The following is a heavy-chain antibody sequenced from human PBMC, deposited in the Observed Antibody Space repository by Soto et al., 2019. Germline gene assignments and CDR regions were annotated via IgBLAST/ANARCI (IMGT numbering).Heavy chain of an antibody. CDR1: GGSISSYY. D-gene: IGHD6-13*01. V-gene: IGHV4-59*08. CDR3: ARRARGQQLVRNYYYYMDV. Sequence: PSETLSLTCTVSGGSISSYYWSWIRQPPGKGLEWIGYIYYSGSTNYNPSLKSRVTISVDTSKNQFSLKLSSVTAADTAVYYCARRARGQQLVRNYYYYMDVWGKRTTVTVSS. J-gene: IGHJ6*03. CDR2: IYYSGST.